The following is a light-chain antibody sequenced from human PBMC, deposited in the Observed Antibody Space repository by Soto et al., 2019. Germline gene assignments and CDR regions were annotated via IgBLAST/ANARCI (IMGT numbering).Light chain of an antibody. CDR3: QQYGSSRTWT. CDR1: QSVSSY. CDR2: DAS. Sequence: EIVLTQSPATLSLSPGERATLSCRASQSVSSYLAWYQQKFGQAPRLLIYDASNRATGIPDRFSGSGSGTDFTLTISRLEPEDFAVYYCQQYGSSRTWTFGQGTKVEIK. V-gene: IGKV3-20*01. J-gene: IGKJ1*01.